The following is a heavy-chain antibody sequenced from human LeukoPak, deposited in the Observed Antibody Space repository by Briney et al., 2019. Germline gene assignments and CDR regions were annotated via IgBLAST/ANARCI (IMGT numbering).Heavy chain of an antibody. D-gene: IGHD6-13*01. CDR2: IYYSGST. CDR1: GGSISSYY. V-gene: IGHV4-59*08. Sequence: SETLSLTCTVSGGSISSYYWSWIRQPPGKGLEWIGYIYYSGSTNYNPSLKSRVTISVDMSKNQFSLKLSSVTAADTAVYYCARGAAAAHGELGYWGQGTLVTVSS. CDR3: ARGAAAAHGELGY. J-gene: IGHJ4*02.